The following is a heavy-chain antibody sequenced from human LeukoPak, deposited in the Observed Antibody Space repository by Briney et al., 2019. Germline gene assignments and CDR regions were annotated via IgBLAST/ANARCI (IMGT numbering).Heavy chain of an antibody. CDR3: ARSGRASGGSWTLEYFQH. Sequence: SETLYLTCTVSGGSISSSSYYWGWIRQPPGTGLEWIGSFYYRGSTDYNPSLKSRVTIPVDTSKTQFSLRLSYVTAADTAVYYCARSGRASGGSWTLEYFQHWGRGTLVTVSS. CDR1: GGSISSSSYY. D-gene: IGHD2-15*01. CDR2: FYYRGST. V-gene: IGHV4-39*07. J-gene: IGHJ1*01.